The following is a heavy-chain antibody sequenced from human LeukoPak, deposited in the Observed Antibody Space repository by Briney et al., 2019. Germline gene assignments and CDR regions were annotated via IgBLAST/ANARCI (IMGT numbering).Heavy chain of an antibody. CDR2: INPSGGST. CDR1: GYTFTSYY. V-gene: IGHV1-46*01. J-gene: IGHJ4*02. D-gene: IGHD3-22*01. Sequence: APVKVSCKASGYTFTSYYMHWVRQAPGQGLEWMGIINPSGGSTSYAQKFQGRVTMTRDTSTSTVYMELSSLRSEDTAVYYCARGVGSYYDSSGYSLFDYWGQGTLVTVSS. CDR3: ARGVGSYYDSSGYSLFDY.